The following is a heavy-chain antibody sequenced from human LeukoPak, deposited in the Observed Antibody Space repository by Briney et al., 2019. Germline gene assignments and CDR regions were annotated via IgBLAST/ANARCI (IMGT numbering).Heavy chain of an antibody. V-gene: IGHV3-7*03. CDR2: INHNGNVN. J-gene: IGHJ6*02. CDR3: GGGGGLDV. CDR1: GFTFSSYW. Sequence: GGSLRLSCAASGFTFSSYWMNWARQAPGKGLEWVASINHNGNVNYYVDSVKGRFTISRDNAKNSLYLQMSNLRAEDTAVYFWGGGGGLDVWGQGATVTVSS. D-gene: IGHD3-16*01.